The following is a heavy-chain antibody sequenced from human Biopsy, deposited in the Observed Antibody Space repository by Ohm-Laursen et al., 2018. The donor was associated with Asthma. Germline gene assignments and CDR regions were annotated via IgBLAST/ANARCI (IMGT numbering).Heavy chain of an antibody. Sequence: GASVKVSCKASGDSFSNYAISWVRQAPGQGLEWMGGLIPVLGTPDQAQMFEGRVTITADESTSTAYMELSSLSSEDTAVYYCARGYSGSDRIVYYYSGLEVWGQGTTVTVSS. D-gene: IGHD5-12*01. CDR3: ARGYSGSDRIVYYYSGLEV. CDR2: LIPVLGTP. V-gene: IGHV1-69*13. CDR1: GDSFSNYA. J-gene: IGHJ6*02.